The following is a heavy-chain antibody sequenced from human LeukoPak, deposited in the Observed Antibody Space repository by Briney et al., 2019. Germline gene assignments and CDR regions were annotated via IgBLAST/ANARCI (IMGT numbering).Heavy chain of an antibody. CDR1: RETFSSYA. J-gene: IGHJ2*01. CDR3: AREAIPFLANLSVNYWHLDL. D-gene: IGHD3-3*02. CDR2: VIPVFGTT. V-gene: IGHV1-69*06. Sequence: SVKVSCKASRETFSSYAISWVRQAPGQGLEWMGGVIPVFGTTSYAQKSQDRITITADKTTYTAFMELSSLGSEDTAVYFCAREAIPFLANLSVNYWHLDLWGRGSLVTVSS.